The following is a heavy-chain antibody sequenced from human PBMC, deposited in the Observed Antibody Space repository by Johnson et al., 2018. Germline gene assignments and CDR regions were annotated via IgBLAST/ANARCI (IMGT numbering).Heavy chain of an antibody. CDR3: AKELGDYYGSGSSFDAFDI. J-gene: IGHJ3*02. CDR2: ISYHGLNK. CDR1: GFTFTNYA. V-gene: IGHV3-30-3*01. Sequence: QVQLQESGGGVVQPGRSLRLSCAASGFTFTNYAMHWVRQAPGKGLEWVAVISYHGLNKYYADSVKGRFTITRDNSKNTLSLQMNSLRAEDTAVYYCAKELGDYYGSGSSFDAFDIWGQGTMVTVSS. D-gene: IGHD3-10*01.